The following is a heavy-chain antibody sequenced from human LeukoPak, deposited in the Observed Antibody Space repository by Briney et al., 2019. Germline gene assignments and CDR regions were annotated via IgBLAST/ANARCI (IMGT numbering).Heavy chain of an antibody. CDR1: GYTFTGYY. CDR2: INPNSGGT. D-gene: IGHD1-26*01. J-gene: IGHJ4*02. CDR3: ARVVTGATSIDY. Sequence: ASVNVSCKASGYTFTGYYMHWGRQAPGQGLEWMGRINPNSGGTNYAQKFQGRVTMTRDTSISTAYMELSSLRSDDTAVYYCARVVTGATSIDYWGQGTLVTVSS. V-gene: IGHV1-2*06.